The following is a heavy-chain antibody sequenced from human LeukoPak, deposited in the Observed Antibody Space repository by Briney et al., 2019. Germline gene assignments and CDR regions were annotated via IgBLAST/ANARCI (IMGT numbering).Heavy chain of an antibody. J-gene: IGHJ1*01. CDR1: GFTFSTYG. CDR2: IAYDGETT. CDR3: AKEIYGDPTGGRFQH. Sequence: GSLRLSCAASGFTFSTYGAHWVRQAPGKGLEWVAVIAYDGETTYYADSAKGRFTISRDNSKNTLYLQMNSLRADDTAVYYCAKEIYGDPTGGRFQHWGQGTLVTVSS. D-gene: IGHD4-17*01. V-gene: IGHV3-30*18.